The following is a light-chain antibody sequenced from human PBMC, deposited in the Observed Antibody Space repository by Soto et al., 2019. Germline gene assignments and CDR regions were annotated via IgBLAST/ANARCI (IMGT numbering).Light chain of an antibody. CDR1: QSISSNY. CDR3: QQYGSSGYT. J-gene: IGKJ2*01. V-gene: IGKV3-20*01. CDR2: GAS. Sequence: IVLTQSPDTLSLSPGERATLSCRASQSISSNYIAWYQQKPGQAPRLLIYGASSRATGVPDRFSGSGSGTDFTLSISRLEPEDFAVYYCQQYGSSGYTFGQGTKLEIK.